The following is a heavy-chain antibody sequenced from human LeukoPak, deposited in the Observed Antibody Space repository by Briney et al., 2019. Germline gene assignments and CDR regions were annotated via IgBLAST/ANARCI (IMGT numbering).Heavy chain of an antibody. V-gene: IGHV1-8*01. Sequence: ASVKVSCKASGYTFTSYDINWVRQATGQGLEWLGWMNPYTGKTGYAQKFQGRVTFTGNTSIRTAYMEVSSLTSEDTAVYYCARAPIPYYYDSSAYYSDYWGQGTLVTVSS. CDR3: ARAPIPYYYDSSAYYSDY. D-gene: IGHD3-22*01. J-gene: IGHJ4*02. CDR2: MNPYTGKT. CDR1: GYTFTSYD.